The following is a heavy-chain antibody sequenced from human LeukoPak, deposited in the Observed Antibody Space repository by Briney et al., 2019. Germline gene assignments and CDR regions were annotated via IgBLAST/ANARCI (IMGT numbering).Heavy chain of an antibody. Sequence: GGSQRLSCAASGFTFSSYWMYWVRQAPGKGLVWVSRIDTDGTSTSYADSVKGRFTISRDNAKNTLYLRMNSLRAEDTAVYYCVFGSWGAYWGEGTMVTVSS. CDR2: IDTDGTST. CDR1: GFTFSSYW. D-gene: IGHD1-26*01. J-gene: IGHJ4*02. V-gene: IGHV3-74*01. CDR3: VFGSWGAY.